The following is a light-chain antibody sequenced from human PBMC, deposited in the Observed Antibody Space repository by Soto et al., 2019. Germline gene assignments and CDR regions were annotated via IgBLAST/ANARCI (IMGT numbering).Light chain of an antibody. J-gene: IGKJ5*01. V-gene: IGKV1-9*01. Sequence: ILLTQSTYSLSASVGDRVTITCRASQGIDSSFAWYQQKPGKAPKLLIYAASNLQSGVPSRFSGSGSGTHFTLTISSLQPEDFATYYCQQLHGYPITFGQGTLLEIK. CDR3: QQLHGYPIT. CDR2: AAS. CDR1: QGIDSS.